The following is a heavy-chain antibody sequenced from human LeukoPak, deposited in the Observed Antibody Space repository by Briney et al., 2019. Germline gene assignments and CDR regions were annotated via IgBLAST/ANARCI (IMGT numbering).Heavy chain of an antibody. J-gene: IGHJ3*02. CDR3: ARGSTGPQDAFDI. CDR1: GGSFRGYY. Sequence: SETLSLNCAVYGGSFRGYYWSWIRQPPGKGLEWIGEINHSGSTNYNPSLKSRVTIPVDTSKNQFSLKLSSVTAADTAVYYCARGSTGPQDAFDIWGQGTMVTVSS. CDR2: INHSGST. V-gene: IGHV4-34*01.